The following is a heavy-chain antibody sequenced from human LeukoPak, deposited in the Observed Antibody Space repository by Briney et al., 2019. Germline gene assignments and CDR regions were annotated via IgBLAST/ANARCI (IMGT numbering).Heavy chain of an antibody. CDR1: VSTLTKIS. J-gene: IGHJ4*02. CDR3: ATGAMVYEY. CDR2: FCPQGGET. D-gene: IGHD3-10*01. Sequence: GASVNVSCKLSVSTLTKISIDWVRQAPAKGLECMGTFCPQGGETIHAQKLQDRLKMTAHTSTDPAYLEMRSLQSEDTAVYYCATGAMVYEYWGQGPLVTVSS. V-gene: IGHV1-24*01.